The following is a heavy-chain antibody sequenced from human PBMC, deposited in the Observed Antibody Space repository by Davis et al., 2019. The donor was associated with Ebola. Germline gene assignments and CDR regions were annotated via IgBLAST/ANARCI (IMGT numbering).Heavy chain of an antibody. V-gene: IGHV1-18*01. CDR1: GYTFNSHG. CDR2: ISAYNGHT. J-gene: IGHJ4*02. Sequence: AASVKVSCKASGYTFNSHGISWVRQAPGQGLEWMAWISAYNGHTNYAQKFQCRLTLTTDTSTSTVYMELRSLTSDDTAEYYCARGRNGGWDFDYWGQGTRVTVSS. CDR3: ARGRNGGWDFDY. D-gene: IGHD6-19*01.